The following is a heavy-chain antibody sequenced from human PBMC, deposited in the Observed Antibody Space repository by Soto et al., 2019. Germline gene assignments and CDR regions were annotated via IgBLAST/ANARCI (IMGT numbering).Heavy chain of an antibody. Sequence: SETLSLTCTVSGDSINNYYWTWIRQPPGKGLEWIGYIYDSGSTSYNPSLKSRLTISVDTSKNQFSLKLKSVTAADTAVYYCARGTKYYYQGMDVWGQGTTVTVS. J-gene: IGHJ6*02. CDR1: GDSINNYY. CDR3: ARGTKYYYQGMDV. CDR2: IYDSGST. V-gene: IGHV4-59*01.